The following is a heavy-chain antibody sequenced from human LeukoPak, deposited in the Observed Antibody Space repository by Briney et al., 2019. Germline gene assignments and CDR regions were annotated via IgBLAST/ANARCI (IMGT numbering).Heavy chain of an antibody. CDR2: INPNSGGT. Sequence: RASAKVSCKTSGYTFTGYYMHWVRQTPGQGLEWMGWINPNSGGTNYAQKFQGRVTMTRDTSISTAYMELSRLRSDDTAVYYCARDLLWGLGELSSSDFWGQGTLVTVSS. J-gene: IGHJ4*02. V-gene: IGHV1-2*02. CDR3: ARDLLWGLGELSSSDF. CDR1: GYTFTGYY. D-gene: IGHD3-16*02.